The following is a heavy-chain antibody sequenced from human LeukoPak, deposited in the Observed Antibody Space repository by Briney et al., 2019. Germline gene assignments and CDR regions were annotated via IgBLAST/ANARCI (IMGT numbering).Heavy chain of an antibody. V-gene: IGHV1-18*01. CDR3: ARGFGIVVVVAATADDAFDI. CDR2: ISAYNGNT. CDR1: GYTFTSYG. Sequence: ASVTVSCKASGYTFTSYGISWVRQAPGQGLAWMGCISAYNGNTNYAQKLQGRVTMTTDTSTGTAYMELRSLRSDDTAVYYCARGFGIVVVVAATADDAFDIWGQGTMVTVSS. D-gene: IGHD2-15*01. J-gene: IGHJ3*02.